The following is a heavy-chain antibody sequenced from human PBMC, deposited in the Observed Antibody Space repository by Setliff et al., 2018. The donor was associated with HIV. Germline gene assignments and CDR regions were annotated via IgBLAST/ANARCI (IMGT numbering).Heavy chain of an antibody. D-gene: IGHD2-21*01. Sequence: PSETLSLTCSVFGGSISTYSYYWGWVRQPPGMGLEWIGSIYHTANTHYSPSLETRVAIFVDRSKNLFSLKLISVTAADQGVYYCARVPVAGANWFDPWGLGTLVTVSS. CDR3: ARVPVAGANWFDP. V-gene: IGHV4-39*01. CDR2: IYHTANT. J-gene: IGHJ5*02. CDR1: GGSISTYSYY.